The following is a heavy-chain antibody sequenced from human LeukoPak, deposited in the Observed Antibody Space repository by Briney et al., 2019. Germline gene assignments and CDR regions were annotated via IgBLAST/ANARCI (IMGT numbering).Heavy chain of an antibody. D-gene: IGHD6-19*01. J-gene: IGHJ3*02. CDR1: GASITSYY. Sequence: SETLSLTCTVSGASITSYYWSWIRQPAGKGLEWIGRIYASGSTTYNPSLKSRVTMAVDTSKTQFSLKLSSVTAADTAVYYCARDDSSGWPYDAFAIWGQGTMVTVSS. V-gene: IGHV4-4*07. CDR2: IYASGST. CDR3: ARDDSSGWPYDAFAI.